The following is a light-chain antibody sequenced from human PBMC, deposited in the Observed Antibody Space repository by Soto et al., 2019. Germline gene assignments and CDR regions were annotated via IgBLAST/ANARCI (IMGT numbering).Light chain of an antibody. J-gene: IGLJ1*01. CDR2: EVS. V-gene: IGLV2-8*01. Sequence: QSALTQPPSASGSPGQSVTISCTGTSSDVAGYNYVSWYQQHPGKAPKLLIYEVSNRPSGVPDRFSGSKSANTASLTVSGLQTEDEADYYCSSYGGTNKRYVFGTGTKVTVL. CDR3: SSYGGTNKRYV. CDR1: SSDVAGYNY.